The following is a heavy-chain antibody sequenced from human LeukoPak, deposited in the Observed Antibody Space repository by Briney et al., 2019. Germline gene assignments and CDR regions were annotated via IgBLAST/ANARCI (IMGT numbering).Heavy chain of an antibody. V-gene: IGHV3-21*01. CDR3: ATGGGRYYYDSSGFYTTSSYYFDY. J-gene: IGHJ4*02. D-gene: IGHD3-22*01. CDR2: ISSSSSYI. CDR1: GFTFSSYS. Sequence: KTGGSLRLSCAASGFTFSSYSMNWVRQAPGKGLEWVSSISSSSSYIYYADSVKGRFTISRDNAKNSLYLQMNSLRAEDTAVYYCATGGGRYYYDSSGFYTTSSYYFDYWGQGTLVTVSS.